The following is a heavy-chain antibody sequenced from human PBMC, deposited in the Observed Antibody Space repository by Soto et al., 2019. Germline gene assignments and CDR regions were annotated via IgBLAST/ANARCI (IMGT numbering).Heavy chain of an antibody. J-gene: IGHJ6*02. CDR2: IIPIFGTA. Sequence: SVKVSCKASGGTFSSYAISWVRQAPGQGLEWMGGIIPIFGTANYAQKFQGRVTITADESTSTAYMELSSLRSEDTAVYYCASPTTVATRDYYYGMDVWGQGTTVTVSS. CDR3: ASPTTVATRDYYYGMDV. V-gene: IGHV1-69*13. D-gene: IGHD4-17*01. CDR1: GGTFSSYA.